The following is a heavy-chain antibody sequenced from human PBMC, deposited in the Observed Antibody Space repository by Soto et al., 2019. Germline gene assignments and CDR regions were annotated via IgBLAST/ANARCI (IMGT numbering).Heavy chain of an antibody. D-gene: IGHD3-22*01. V-gene: IGHV1-18*01. CDR1: GYTFTSYG. CDR3: AREPYYYDSSGYYPGAYFDY. Sequence: GASVKVSCKASGYTFTSYGISWVRQAPGQGLEWMGWISAYNGNTNYAQKLQGRATMTTDTSTSTAYMELRSLRSDGTAVYYCAREPYYYDSSGYYPGAYFDYWGQGTLGTVSS. J-gene: IGHJ4*02. CDR2: ISAYNGNT.